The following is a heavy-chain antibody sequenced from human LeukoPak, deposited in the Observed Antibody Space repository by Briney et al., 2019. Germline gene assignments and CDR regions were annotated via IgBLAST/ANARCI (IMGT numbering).Heavy chain of an antibody. D-gene: IGHD3-22*01. J-gene: IGHJ4*02. CDR1: GYTFTDYA. Sequence: AAVKVSFKASGYTFTDYAISWVRPAPGQGLEWMGWIRAYNGDTMYAQNSQGGVTMTTDTSTNTAYMELGSLRSDDTAVYYCARERVRYYDSSGYLAYWGQGTLVTVSS. CDR2: IRAYNGDT. V-gene: IGHV1-18*01. CDR3: ARERVRYYDSSGYLAY.